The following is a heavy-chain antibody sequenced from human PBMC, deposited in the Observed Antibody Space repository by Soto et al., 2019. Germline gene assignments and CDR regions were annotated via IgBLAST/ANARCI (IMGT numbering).Heavy chain of an antibody. V-gene: IGHV3-23*01. J-gene: IGHJ6*02. D-gene: IGHD2-8*01. CDR3: TKSRRSVLMVYGFGGMDV. CDR2: ISGSGDGT. CDR1: GFSVSDYA. Sequence: GSLRLSCAASGFSVSDYAMSWVRQAPGKGLEWASSISGSGDGTYYGDSVKGRFTLSRDTSQKTLYLQMSNLRGEDTAVYFCTKSRRSVLMVYGFGGMDVWGRGTTVTVSS.